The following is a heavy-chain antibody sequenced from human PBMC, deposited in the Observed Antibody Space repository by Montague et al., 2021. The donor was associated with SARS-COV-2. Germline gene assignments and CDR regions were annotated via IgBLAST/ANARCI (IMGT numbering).Heavy chain of an antibody. CDR1: GDSVSSNPVA. V-gene: IGHV6-1*01. J-gene: IGHJ3*01. CDR3: ARKMDSSFDV. D-gene: IGHD2-2*03. Sequence: CAISGDSVSSNPVAWNWIRQSPSRGLEWLASTYYRSKWYNDSAPSVSGRATVKPDTSRNQFSLYLDSVTPEDTALYFCARKMDSSFDVWGKGTMVIVSS. CDR2: TYYRSKWYN.